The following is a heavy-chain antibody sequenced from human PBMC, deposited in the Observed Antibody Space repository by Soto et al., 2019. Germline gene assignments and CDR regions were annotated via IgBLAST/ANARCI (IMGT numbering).Heavy chain of an antibody. D-gene: IGHD4-17*01. CDR3: ARAEGSEFYGDYAIDY. CDR1: GGSISSYY. Sequence: SETLSLTCTVSGGSISSYYWSWIRQPPGKGLEWIGYIYNSGYTNYNPSFKSRVTISVDTSKNQFSLKLSSVTAADTAVYYCARAEGSEFYGDYAIDYWGQGTLVTVSS. J-gene: IGHJ4*02. V-gene: IGHV4-59*01. CDR2: IYNSGYT.